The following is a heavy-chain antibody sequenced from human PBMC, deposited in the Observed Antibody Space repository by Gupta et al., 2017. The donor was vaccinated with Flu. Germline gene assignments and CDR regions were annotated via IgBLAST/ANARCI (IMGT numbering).Heavy chain of an antibody. CDR3: AGGRYSSTWYKGIDV. Sequence: QVQLQQSGPGLVKPSQTRSLTCSLSGGPINTGGYYWRWIRQSAGEGMEWVGPLYNHGRRGYHPSLKSRVTISIDTARNQFSLRLNAVTAADTAMDYRAGGRYSSTWYKGIDVWGQGARVTVSS. CDR2: LYNHGRR. D-gene: IGHD6-13*01. V-gene: IGHV4-61*02. CDR1: GGPINTGGYY. J-gene: IGHJ6*02.